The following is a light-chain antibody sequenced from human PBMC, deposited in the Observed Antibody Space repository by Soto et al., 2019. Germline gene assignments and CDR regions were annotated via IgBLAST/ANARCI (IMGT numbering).Light chain of an antibody. CDR3: QQYHIWPSWT. Sequence: EIVLTQSPATLSVSLGDSATLSCRAGQRVSLILAWCPMRPGQPPRLLIYGASTRATDIPARFRGTGSGTDFTLTISSLQSEDFAVYFCQQYHIWPSWTFGQGTKVDI. CDR2: GAS. CDR1: QRVSLI. V-gene: IGKV3-15*01. J-gene: IGKJ1*01.